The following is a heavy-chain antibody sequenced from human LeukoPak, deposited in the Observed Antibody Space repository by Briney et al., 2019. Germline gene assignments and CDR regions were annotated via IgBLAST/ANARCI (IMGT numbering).Heavy chain of an antibody. V-gene: IGHV1-8*01. Sequence: ASVKVSCKASGYSFTSYDMNWVRQATGQGLEWMGWMNPNSGNTGYVQKFQGRVSMTRGTSTSTAYMELRSLRSEDTAVYYCARGWWDSSGYLFDYWGQGTLVTVSS. J-gene: IGHJ4*02. CDR2: MNPNSGNT. CDR3: ARGWWDSSGYLFDY. CDR1: GYSFTSYD. D-gene: IGHD3-22*01.